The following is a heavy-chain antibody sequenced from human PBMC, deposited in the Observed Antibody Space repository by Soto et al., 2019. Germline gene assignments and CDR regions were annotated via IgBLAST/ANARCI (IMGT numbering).Heavy chain of an antibody. CDR1: GFTFSNAW. J-gene: IGHJ6*02. V-gene: IGHV3-15*07. CDR3: SGGSHAYYYGMDV. D-gene: IGHD1-26*01. Sequence: GGSLRLSCAASGFTFSNAWMNWVRQAPGKGLEWVGRIKSKTDGGTTDYAAPVKGRFTISRDGSKNTLYLQMNSLKTEDTAVYYCSGGSHAYYYGMDVWGQGTTVTVSS. CDR2: IKSKTDGGTT.